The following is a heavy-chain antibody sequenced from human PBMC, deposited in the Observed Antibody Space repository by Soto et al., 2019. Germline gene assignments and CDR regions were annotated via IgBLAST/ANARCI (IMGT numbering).Heavy chain of an antibody. Sequence: QVQLVESGGGVVQPGRSLRLSCVASGFTFSSYGMHWVRQAPGKGLEWVAIISYDGSNTYYADSVKGRFTISRDNSKNTXDLRMNSLRAEDKSVYYCAKEGGLSYYISGSYYFDYWGQGTLVTVSS. J-gene: IGHJ4*02. CDR1: GFTFSSYG. CDR2: ISYDGSNT. V-gene: IGHV3-30*18. D-gene: IGHD1-26*01. CDR3: AKEGGLSYYISGSYYFDY.